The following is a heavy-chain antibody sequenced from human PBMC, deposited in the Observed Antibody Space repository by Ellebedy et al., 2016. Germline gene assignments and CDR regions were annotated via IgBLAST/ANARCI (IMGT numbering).Heavy chain of an antibody. V-gene: IGHV4-30-2*01. CDR1: GGSISSGGYS. J-gene: IGHJ4*02. D-gene: IGHD4-17*01. CDR3: ARGHVTSADY. Sequence: SETLSLXXAVSGGSISSGGYSWSWIRQPPGKGLVWIGYIYHSGSTYYNPSLKSRVTISVDRSKNQFSLKLSSVTAADTAVYYCARGHVTSADYWGQGTLVTVSS. CDR2: IYHSGST.